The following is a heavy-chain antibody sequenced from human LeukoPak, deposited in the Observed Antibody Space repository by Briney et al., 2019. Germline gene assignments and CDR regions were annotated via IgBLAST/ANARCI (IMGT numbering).Heavy chain of an antibody. Sequence: SETLSLTCAVYGGSLSGYYWSWIRQPPGKGLEWIGEINHSGSTNYNPSLKSRVTISVDTSKNQFSLKLSSVTAADTAVYYCAREGYYDSSGYYYSRRARPFDYWGQGTLVTVSS. V-gene: IGHV4-34*01. J-gene: IGHJ4*02. D-gene: IGHD3-22*01. CDR3: AREGYYDSSGYYYSRRARPFDY. CDR2: INHSGST. CDR1: GGSLSGYY.